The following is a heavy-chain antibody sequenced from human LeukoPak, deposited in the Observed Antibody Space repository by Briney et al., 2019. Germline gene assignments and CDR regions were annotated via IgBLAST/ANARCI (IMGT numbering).Heavy chain of an antibody. D-gene: IGHD3-10*01. CDR2: INHSGST. Sequence: SETLSLTCAVYGGSFSGCYWSWIRQPPGKGLEWIGEINHSGSTNYNPSLKSRVTISVDTSKNQFSLKLSSVTAADTAVYYCAREVGGSGSYYNPKVDWFDPWGQGTLVTVSS. V-gene: IGHV4-34*01. J-gene: IGHJ5*02. CDR3: AREVGGSGSYYNPKVDWFDP. CDR1: GGSFSGCY.